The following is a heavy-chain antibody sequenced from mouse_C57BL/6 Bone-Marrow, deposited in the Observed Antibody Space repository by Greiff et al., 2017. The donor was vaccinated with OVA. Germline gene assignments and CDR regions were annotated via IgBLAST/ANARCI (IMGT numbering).Heavy chain of an antibody. V-gene: IGHV5-4*01. Sequence: LEWVATISDGGSYTYYPDNVKGRFTISRDNAKNNLYLQMSHLKSEDTAMYYCAREAGSKGFAYWGQGTLVTVSA. CDR2: ISDGGSYT. D-gene: IGHD1-1*01. J-gene: IGHJ3*01. CDR3: AREAGSKGFAY.